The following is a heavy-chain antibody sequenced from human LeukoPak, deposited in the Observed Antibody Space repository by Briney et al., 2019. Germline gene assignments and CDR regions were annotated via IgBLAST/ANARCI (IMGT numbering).Heavy chain of an antibody. V-gene: IGHV3-48*01. Sequence: GGSLRLSCAASGFTFSSYSMNWVRQAPGKGLEWVSYISSSSSTIYYADSVKGRFTISRDNAKNSLYLQMNSLRAEDTAVYYCARRGGYYDSSDYSYYFDYWGQGTLVTVSS. CDR2: ISSSSSTI. D-gene: IGHD3-22*01. J-gene: IGHJ4*02. CDR1: GFTFSSYS. CDR3: ARRGGYYDSSDYSYYFDY.